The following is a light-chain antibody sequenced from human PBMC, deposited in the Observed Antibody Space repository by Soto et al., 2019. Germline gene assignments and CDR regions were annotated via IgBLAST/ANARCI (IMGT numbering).Light chain of an antibody. CDR1: QSVSSSY. J-gene: IGKJ5*01. V-gene: IGKV3-20*01. CDR2: GAS. CDR3: QQYGSSPPST. Sequence: EIVLTQSPGTLSLSPGERATLSCRASQSVSSSYLAWYQQKPGQAPRLLIYGASSRATGIPDRLSGSGSETNFTLTISRLEPEDFAVYYCQQYGSSPPSTFGQGTRLEMK.